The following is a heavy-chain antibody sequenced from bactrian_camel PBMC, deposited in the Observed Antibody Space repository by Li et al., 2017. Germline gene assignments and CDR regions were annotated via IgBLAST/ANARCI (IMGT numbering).Heavy chain of an antibody. CDR3: AALVLGRDMRCYFSDYLDLGS. D-gene: IGHD4*01. V-gene: IGHV3S55*01. CDR2: IDSDGSP. Sequence: QVQLVESGGGSVQAGGSLRLSCVASGYTTRPSCMAWFRQAPGKERQGVAHIDSDGSPKYADSVKGRFTISKDNAKSTLYLQMNSLKPEDTATYYCAALVLGRDMRCYFSDYLDLGSWGQGTQVTVS. J-gene: IGHJ6*01. CDR1: GYTTRPSC.